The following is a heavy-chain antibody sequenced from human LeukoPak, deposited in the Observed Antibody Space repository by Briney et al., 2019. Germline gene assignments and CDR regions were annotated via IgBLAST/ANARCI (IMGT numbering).Heavy chain of an antibody. Sequence: SETLSLTCAVYGGSFSGYCWSWIRQPPGKGLEWIGEINHSGSTNYNPSLKSRVTISVDTSKNQFSLKLSSVTAADTAVYYCARGEAVTTGVDYWGQGTLVTVSS. CDR3: ARGEAVTTGVDY. CDR1: GGSFSGYC. D-gene: IGHD4-11*01. CDR2: INHSGST. J-gene: IGHJ4*02. V-gene: IGHV4-34*01.